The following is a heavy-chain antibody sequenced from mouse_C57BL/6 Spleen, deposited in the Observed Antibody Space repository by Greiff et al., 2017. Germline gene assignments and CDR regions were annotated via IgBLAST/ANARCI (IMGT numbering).Heavy chain of an antibody. CDR3: AREYPW. V-gene: IGHV1-55*01. D-gene: IGHD5-2*01. J-gene: IGHJ3*02. Sequence: VQLQQPGAELVKPGASVKMSCKASGYTFTSYWITWVKPRPGQGLEWIGDIFPGSGSTNYTEKFKSKATLTVDTSSSTAYMQLSSLTSEDSAVSYGAREYPWWGQGTLVTVSA. CDR2: IFPGSGST. CDR1: GYTFTSYW.